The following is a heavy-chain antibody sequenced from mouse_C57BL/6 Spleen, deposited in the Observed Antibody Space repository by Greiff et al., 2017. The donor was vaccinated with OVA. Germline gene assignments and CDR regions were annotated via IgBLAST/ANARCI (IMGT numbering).Heavy chain of an antibody. V-gene: IGHV1-64*01. Sequence: VQLQQPGAELVKPGASVKLSCKASGYTFTSYWMHWVKQRPGQGLEWIGMIHPNSGSTNYNEKFKSKATLTVDKSSSTAYMQLSSLTSEDSAVYYCARSITTVVGAFDYWGQGTTLTVSS. D-gene: IGHD1-1*01. CDR3: ARSITTVVGAFDY. CDR2: IHPNSGST. J-gene: IGHJ2*01. CDR1: GYTFTSYW.